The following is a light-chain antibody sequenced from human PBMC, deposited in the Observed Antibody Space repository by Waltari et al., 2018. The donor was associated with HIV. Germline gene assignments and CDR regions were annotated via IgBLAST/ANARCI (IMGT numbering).Light chain of an antibody. CDR2: GAS. CDR3: LQYAKSSRT. J-gene: IGKJ1*01. Sequence: EIVLTQSPGTLSLSPGERATLSCRASQTVSGSYLAWYQQKPGQAPRLLIYGASSRATGIPDRFSGSGSGTDFTLTISRLEPEDFAVYYCLQYAKSSRTFGQGTKVEIK. V-gene: IGKV3-20*01. CDR1: QTVSGSY.